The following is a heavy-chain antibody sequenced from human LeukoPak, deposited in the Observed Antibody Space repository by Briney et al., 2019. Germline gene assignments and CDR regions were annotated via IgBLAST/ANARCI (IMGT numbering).Heavy chain of an antibody. CDR2: ISGSGGST. D-gene: IGHD6-19*01. CDR3: AREYSSGWYESWRYYYYMDV. Sequence: GGSLRLSCAASGFTFSSYAMSWVRQAPGKGLEWVSAISGSGGSTYYADSVKGRFTTSRDNSKNTLYLQMNSLRAEDTAVYYCAREYSSGWYESWRYYYYMDVWGKGTTVTISS. J-gene: IGHJ6*03. CDR1: GFTFSSYA. V-gene: IGHV3-23*01.